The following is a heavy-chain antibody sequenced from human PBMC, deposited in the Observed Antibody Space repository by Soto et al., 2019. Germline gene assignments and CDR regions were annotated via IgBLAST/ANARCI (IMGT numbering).Heavy chain of an antibody. V-gene: IGHV3-30*18. Sequence: GGSLRLSCAASGFTFNIYGMHWVRQAPDKGLEWVALISYDGSNQYYADSVKGRSTISRDNSKNTLFLQMNSLRADDTAVYYCAKDQASGQGSFDSWGQGTLVTVSS. J-gene: IGHJ4*02. CDR3: AKDQASGQGSFDS. CDR2: ISYDGSNQ. CDR1: GFTFNIYG.